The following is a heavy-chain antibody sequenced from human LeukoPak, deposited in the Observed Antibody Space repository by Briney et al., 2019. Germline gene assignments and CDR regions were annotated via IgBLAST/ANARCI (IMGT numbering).Heavy chain of an antibody. CDR1: GYTFTSYG. D-gene: IGHD2-2*01. CDR2: ISAYSGNT. J-gene: IGHJ6*02. V-gene: IGHV1-18*01. CDR3: ARDIVVVPAANAPYYYYYGMDV. Sequence: GASVKVSCKASGYTFTSYGISWVRQAPGQGLEWMGWISAYSGNTNYAQKLQGRVTMTTDTSTSTAYMELRSLRSDDTAVYYCARDIVVVPAANAPYYYYYGMDVWGQGTTVTVSS.